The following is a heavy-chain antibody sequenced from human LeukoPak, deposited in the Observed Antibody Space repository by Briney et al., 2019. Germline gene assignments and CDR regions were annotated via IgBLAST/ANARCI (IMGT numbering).Heavy chain of an antibody. CDR2: ISNDGGNT. V-gene: IGHV3-30*09. CDR1: GFTLSTYV. Sequence: PGGSLRLSCAPSGFTLSTYVMHWVRQAPGKGLEWVAAISNDGGNTDYADSVKGRFAIFRDNSNNMLYLQMNSLRTEDTAIYYCARDVGKWESLHFFDYWGQGTLVTVSS. CDR3: ARDVGKWESLHFFDY. J-gene: IGHJ4*02. D-gene: IGHD1-26*01.